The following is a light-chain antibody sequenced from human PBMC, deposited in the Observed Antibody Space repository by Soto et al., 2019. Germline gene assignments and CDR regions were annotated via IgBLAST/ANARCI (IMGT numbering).Light chain of an antibody. Sequence: DIQMTQSPSSLSASVGDRVTITCRASQRIRNYLNWYQQKPGKAPKVVIYAASYLQSGVPSRFSGSGSGTDFTLTISSLQPEDFATYYCQQSHSTPYTFGQGTKVEMK. J-gene: IGKJ2*01. CDR2: AAS. V-gene: IGKV1-39*01. CDR3: QQSHSTPYT. CDR1: QRIRNY.